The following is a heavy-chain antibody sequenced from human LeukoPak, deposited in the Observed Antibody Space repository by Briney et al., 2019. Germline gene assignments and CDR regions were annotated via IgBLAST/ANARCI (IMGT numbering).Heavy chain of an antibody. D-gene: IGHD4-17*01. CDR3: VRGDYGDYTLFDY. J-gene: IGHJ4*02. CDR2: IYSGGST. V-gene: IGHV3-53*01. CDR1: GFTVSSNY. Sequence: PGGSLRLSCAASGFTVSSNYMSWVRLAPGKGLEWVSVIYSGGSTYYADSVKGRFTISRDNSKNTLYLQMNSLRAEDTAVYYCVRGDYGDYTLFDYWGQGTLVTVSS.